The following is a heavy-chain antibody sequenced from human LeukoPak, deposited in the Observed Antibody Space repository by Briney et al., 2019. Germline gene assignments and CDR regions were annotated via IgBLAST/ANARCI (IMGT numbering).Heavy chain of an antibody. CDR2: ISANAVST. J-gene: IGHJ6*03. D-gene: IGHD2-2*01. CDR1: RFTFSSYT. CDR3: ASMPSTEIYYFYYMDV. V-gene: IGHV3-23*01. Sequence: PGGSLRLSCADSRFTFSSYTMNWVRQAPGKGLEWVSGISANAVSTYYADSVKGRFTISRDNSKNTLYPHMDRLGTEDTAVYYCASMPSTEIYYFYYMDVWGKGTTVTVSS.